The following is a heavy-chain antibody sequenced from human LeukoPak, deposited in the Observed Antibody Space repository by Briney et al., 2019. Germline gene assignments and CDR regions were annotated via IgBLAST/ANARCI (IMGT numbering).Heavy chain of an antibody. CDR2: ISGDGGST. CDR3: TKVKGDIRYHRAAQLFDY. D-gene: IGHD6-6*01. CDR1: GFTFDDYA. Sequence: GGSLRLSCAASGFTFDDYAMHWVRQAPGKGLEWVSLISGDGGSTYYADSVKGRFTISRDNSKNSLYLQINSVRTKSTASYYYTKVKGDIRYHRAAQLFDYWGQGTLVTVSS. J-gene: IGHJ4*02. V-gene: IGHV3-43*02.